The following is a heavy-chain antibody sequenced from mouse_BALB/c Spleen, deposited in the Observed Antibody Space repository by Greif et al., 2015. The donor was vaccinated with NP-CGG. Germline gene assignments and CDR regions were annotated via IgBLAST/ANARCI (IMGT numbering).Heavy chain of an antibody. J-gene: IGHJ4*01. CDR1: GFNIKDTY. D-gene: IGHD2-14*01. Sequence: VQLQQSGAELVKPGASVKLSCTASGFNIKDTYMHWVKQRPEQGLEWIGRIDPANGNTKYDPKFQGKATITADTSSNTAYLQLSSLTSEDTAVYYCARAYYRYEGAMDYWGQGTSVTVSS. CDR2: IDPANGNT. V-gene: IGHV14-3*02. CDR3: ARAYYRYEGAMDY.